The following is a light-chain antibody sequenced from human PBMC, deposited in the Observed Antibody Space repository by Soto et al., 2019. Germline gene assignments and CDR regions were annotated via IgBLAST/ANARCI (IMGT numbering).Light chain of an antibody. CDR1: SSDVGGYNY. J-gene: IGLJ2*01. V-gene: IGLV2-8*01. CDR2: EVT. CDR3: SSYAGSNNFMV. Sequence: QSALTQPASVSGSPGQSITISCTGTSSDVGGYNYVSWYQQHPGKAPKLMIYEVTKRPSGVPNRFSASKSGNTASLTVSGLQAEDEANYYCSSYAGSNNFMVFGGGTQLTVL.